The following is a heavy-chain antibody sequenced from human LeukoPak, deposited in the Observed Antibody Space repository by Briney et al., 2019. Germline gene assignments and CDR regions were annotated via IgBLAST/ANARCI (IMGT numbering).Heavy chain of an antibody. Sequence: GGSLRLSCAASGFTFSSYAMSWVRQAPGKGLEWVSVLYSGGTTCYADSVKGRFTISRDNSKNTLYLQMNSLRAEDTAVYYCAMDSSWLPLKFDYWGQGTLVTVSS. CDR3: AMDSSWLPLKFDY. CDR2: LYSGGTT. V-gene: IGHV3-66*01. J-gene: IGHJ4*02. CDR1: GFTFSSYA. D-gene: IGHD5-24*01.